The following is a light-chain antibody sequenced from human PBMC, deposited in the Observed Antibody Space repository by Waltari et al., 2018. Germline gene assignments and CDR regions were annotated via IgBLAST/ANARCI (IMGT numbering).Light chain of an antibody. V-gene: IGKV3-11*01. J-gene: IGKJ4*01. Sequence: DIVLTQSPATLSLSPGERATLSCRASQSISNYLARYQQKPGHAPRLLIYDTSNRATGIPTRFSGSGFGTDFTLTISSLEPEDFAIYYCQQRSNWPLTFSGGTKVEIK. CDR1: QSISNY. CDR2: DTS. CDR3: QQRSNWPLT.